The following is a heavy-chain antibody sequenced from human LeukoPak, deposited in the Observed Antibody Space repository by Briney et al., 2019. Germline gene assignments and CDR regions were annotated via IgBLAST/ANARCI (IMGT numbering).Heavy chain of an antibody. J-gene: IGHJ4*02. CDR3: ARDLDCSSTSCSDY. CDR1: GGSISSYY. D-gene: IGHD2-2*01. Sequence: PSETLSLTCTVSGGSISSYYWSWIRQPAGKGLEWIGRIYTSGSTNYNPSPKSRVTMSVDTSKNQFSLKLSSVTAADTAVYYCARDLDCSSTSCSDYWGQGTLVTVSS. V-gene: IGHV4-4*07. CDR2: IYTSGST.